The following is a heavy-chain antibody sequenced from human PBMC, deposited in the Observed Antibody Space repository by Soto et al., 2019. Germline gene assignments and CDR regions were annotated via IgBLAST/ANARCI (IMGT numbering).Heavy chain of an antibody. D-gene: IGHD5-18*01. CDR1: GYSFTSYW. V-gene: IGHV5-10-1*03. CDR3: ARQVSGYSYGYTGMDV. J-gene: IGHJ6*02. Sequence: EVQLVQSGAEVKKPGESLRISCKGSGYSFTSYWISWVRQMPGKGLEWMGRIDPSDSYTNYSPSFQGHVTISADKSISTAYLQWSSLKASDTAMYYCARQVSGYSYGYTGMDVWGQGTTVTVSS. CDR2: IDPSDSYT.